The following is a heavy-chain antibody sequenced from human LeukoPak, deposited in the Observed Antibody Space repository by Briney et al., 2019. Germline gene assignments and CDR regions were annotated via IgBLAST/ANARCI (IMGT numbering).Heavy chain of an antibody. CDR3: ARLPPSVFGVGTGDFDY. Sequence: PGKSLRLSCEVSGFTFSTYGMYWVRQAPGKGLESVAVISYDGSKTYYADSVKGPSTISRDNPKNTVYLQLNSLTSADTAVYYCARLPPSVFGVGTGDFDYWGQGTLVTVSS. D-gene: IGHD2-8*02. CDR2: ISYDGSKT. V-gene: IGHV3-30*03. CDR1: GFTFSTYG. J-gene: IGHJ4*02.